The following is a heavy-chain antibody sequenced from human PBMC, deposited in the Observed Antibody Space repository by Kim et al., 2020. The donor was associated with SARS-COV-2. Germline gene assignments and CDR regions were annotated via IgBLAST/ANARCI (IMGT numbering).Heavy chain of an antibody. CDR3: ARAFDFLVWYY. CDR2: IYYSGST. D-gene: IGHD3-3*01. J-gene: IGHJ4*02. CDR1: GGSVSSGSYY. Sequence: SETLSLTCTVSGGSVSSGSYYWSWIRQPPGKGLEWIGYIYYSGSTNYNPSLKSRVTISVDTSKNQFSLKLSSVTAADTAVYYCARAFDFLVWYYWGQGTLVTVSS. V-gene: IGHV4-61*01.